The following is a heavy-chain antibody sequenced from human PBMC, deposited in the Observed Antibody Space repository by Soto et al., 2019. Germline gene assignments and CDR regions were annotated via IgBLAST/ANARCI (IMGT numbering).Heavy chain of an antibody. D-gene: IGHD2-15*01. V-gene: IGHV4-34*01. Sequence: PSETLSLTCAVYGGSFSGYYWSWIRQPPGKGLEWIGEINHSGSTNYNPSLKSRVTISVDTSKNQFSLKLSSVTAADTAVYYCARGRRDIVVVVAAKGGENFDYWGQGTLVTVSS. CDR3: ARGRRDIVVVVAAKGGENFDY. CDR2: INHSGST. J-gene: IGHJ4*02. CDR1: GGSFSGYY.